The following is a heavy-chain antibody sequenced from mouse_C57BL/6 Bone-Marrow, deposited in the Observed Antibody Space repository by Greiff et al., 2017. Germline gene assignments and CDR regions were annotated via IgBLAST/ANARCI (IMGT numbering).Heavy chain of an antibody. CDR2: IYPRSGNT. CDR3: ARHEGDWDEVFAY. V-gene: IGHV1-81*01. CDR1: GYTFTSYG. J-gene: IGHJ3*01. Sequence: QVQLQQSGAELARPGASVKLSCKASGYTFTSYGISWVKQRTGQGLEWIGEIYPRSGNTYYNEKFKGKATLTADKSSSTAYMELRSLTSEDSAVYFCARHEGDWDEVFAYWGQGTLVTVSA. D-gene: IGHD4-1*01.